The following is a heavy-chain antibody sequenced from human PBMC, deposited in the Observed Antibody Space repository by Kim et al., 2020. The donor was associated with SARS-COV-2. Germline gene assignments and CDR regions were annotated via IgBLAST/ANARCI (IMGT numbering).Heavy chain of an antibody. CDR1: GGSISSSSYY. J-gene: IGHJ4*02. CDR2: IYYSGST. D-gene: IGHD3-10*01. V-gene: IGHV4-39*01. CDR3: ARQNYGSGSSRFDY. Sequence: SETLSLTCTVSGGSISSSSYYWGWIRQPPGKGLEWIGSIYYSGSTYYNPSLKSRVTISVDTSKNQFSLKLSSVTAADTAVYYCARQNYGSGSSRFDYWGQGTLVTVSS.